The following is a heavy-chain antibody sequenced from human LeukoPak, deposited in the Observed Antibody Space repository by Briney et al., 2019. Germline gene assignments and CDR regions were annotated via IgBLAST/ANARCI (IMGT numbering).Heavy chain of an antibody. Sequence: GGSLRLSCAASGFTFSSYWMHWVRQAPGKGLVWVSRINSDGSSTSYADSAKGRFTISRDNAKNTLYLQMNSLRAEDTAVYYCARVRQPSLGAFDIWGQGTMVTVSS. V-gene: IGHV3-74*01. CDR1: GFTFSSYW. J-gene: IGHJ3*02. D-gene: IGHD6-13*01. CDR3: ARVRQPSLGAFDI. CDR2: INSDGSST.